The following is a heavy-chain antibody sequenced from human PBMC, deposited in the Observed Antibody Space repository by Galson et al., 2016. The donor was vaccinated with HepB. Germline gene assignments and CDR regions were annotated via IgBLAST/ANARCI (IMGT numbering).Heavy chain of an antibody. CDR2: IDSSGST. CDR3: ARGPKHYYGSGSYQFNWFDP. V-gene: IGHV4-59*08. Sequence: ETLSLTCTVSGGSISRYYWHWIRQPPGKGLEWIGYIDSSGSTNSNLSLKSRVTISVDTSKNQFSLKLSSVTAADTAVYYCARGPKHYYGSGSYQFNWFDPWGQGTLVTVSS. D-gene: IGHD3-10*01. J-gene: IGHJ5*02. CDR1: GGSISRYY.